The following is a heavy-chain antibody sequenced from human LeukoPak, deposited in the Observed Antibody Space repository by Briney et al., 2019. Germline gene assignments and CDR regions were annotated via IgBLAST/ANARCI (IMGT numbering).Heavy chain of an antibody. CDR1: GGSISSSSYY. CDR2: IYYSGST. Sequence: SETLSLTCTVSGGSISSSSYYWGWIRQPPGKGLEWIGRIYYSGSTSYNPSLKSRVTISVDTSKNQFSLKLSSVTAADTAVYYCARMCSGGSCYSPDAFDIWGQGTMVTVSS. D-gene: IGHD2-15*01. CDR3: ARMCSGGSCYSPDAFDI. J-gene: IGHJ3*02. V-gene: IGHV4-39*01.